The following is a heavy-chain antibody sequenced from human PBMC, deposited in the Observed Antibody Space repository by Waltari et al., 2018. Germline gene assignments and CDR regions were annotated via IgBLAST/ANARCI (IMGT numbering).Heavy chain of an antibody. D-gene: IGHD3-10*01. V-gene: IGHV1-69*08. CDR2: SIPIVGTA. Sequence: QVQLVQSGAEVKKPGSSVKVSCKASGGTFSSYAISWVRQAPGQGLEWMGRSIPIVGTANYAQKFQGRVTITRNTSISTAYMELSSLRSEDTAVYYCARASYYYGSGSQDAFDIWGQGTMVTVSS. J-gene: IGHJ3*02. CDR1: GGTFSSYA. CDR3: ARASYYYGSGSQDAFDI.